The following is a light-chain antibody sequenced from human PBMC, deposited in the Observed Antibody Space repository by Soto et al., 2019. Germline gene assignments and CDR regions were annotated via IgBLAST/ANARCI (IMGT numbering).Light chain of an antibody. V-gene: IGKV3-15*01. CDR1: QSVGSD. J-gene: IGKJ1*01. Sequence: IVLTQSPATLSVSPGERGTISCRASQSVGSDLAWYQQKPGQAPRRVIYGASTRANGIPARFSGSGSGTEFTLTISSLQSEDFAVYYCQQYNNWHPWTFGQGTKVDIK. CDR2: GAS. CDR3: QQYNNWHPWT.